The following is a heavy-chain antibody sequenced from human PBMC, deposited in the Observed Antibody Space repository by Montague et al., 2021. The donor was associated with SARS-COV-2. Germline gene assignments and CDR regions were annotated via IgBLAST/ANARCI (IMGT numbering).Heavy chain of an antibody. J-gene: IGHJ6*02. CDR3: ARGRTVTTFYYYYYYGMDV. CDR1: GGSFSGYY. CDR2: INHSGST. V-gene: IGHV4-34*01. Sequence: SETLSLTCAVYGGSFSGYYWSWIRQPPGKGLEWIGEINHSGSTTYNPSLKIRVTISVDTSKNQFSLKLSSVTAADTAVYYCARGRTVTTFYYYYYYGMDVWGQGTTATVSS. D-gene: IGHD4-17*01.